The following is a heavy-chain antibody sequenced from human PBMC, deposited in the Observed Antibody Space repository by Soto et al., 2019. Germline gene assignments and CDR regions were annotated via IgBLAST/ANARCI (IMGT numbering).Heavy chain of an antibody. CDR1: GFTFSGSA. J-gene: IGHJ6*02. V-gene: IGHV3-73*01. CDR2: IRSKANSYAT. Sequence: GGSLRLSCAASGFTFSGSAMHWVRQASGKGLEWVGRIRSKANSYATAYAASVKGRFTISRDDSKNTAYLQMNSLKTEDTAVYYCTRHGSLYSHGPYYYYYGMDVWGQGTTVTVSS. D-gene: IGHD5-18*01. CDR3: TRHGSLYSHGPYYYYYGMDV.